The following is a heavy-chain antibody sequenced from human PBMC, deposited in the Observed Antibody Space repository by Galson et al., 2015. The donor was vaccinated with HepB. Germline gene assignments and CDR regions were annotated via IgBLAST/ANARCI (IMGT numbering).Heavy chain of an antibody. D-gene: IGHD2-2*01. CDR2: INHSGST. J-gene: IGHJ5*02. CDR1: GGSFSGYY. CDR3: ARALGYCSSTSCSQLWWFDP. Sequence: ETLSLTCAVYGGSFSGYYWSWIRQPPGKGLEWIGEINHSGSTNYNPSLKSRVTISVDTSKNQFSLKLSSVTAADTAVYYCARALGYCSSTSCSQLWWFDPWGQGTLVTVSS. V-gene: IGHV4-34*01.